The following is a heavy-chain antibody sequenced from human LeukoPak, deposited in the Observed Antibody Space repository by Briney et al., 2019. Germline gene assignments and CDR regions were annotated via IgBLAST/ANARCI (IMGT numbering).Heavy chain of an antibody. CDR2: IHPGEFDT. V-gene: IGHV5-51*01. J-gene: IGHJ4*02. CDR3: ATWDINFVFDY. CDR1: GYLFTNYW. D-gene: IGHD4-11*01. Sequence: GESLKISCKGSGYLFTNYWIGCVRQVPGKGLEWMGIIHPGEFDTRYSPSFEGQVTISADKYISTAYLQWSSLKASDSGMYYCATWDINFVFDYWGQGTLVTVSA.